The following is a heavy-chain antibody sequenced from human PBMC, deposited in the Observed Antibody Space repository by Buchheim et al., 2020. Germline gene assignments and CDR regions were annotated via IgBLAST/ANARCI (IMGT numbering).Heavy chain of an antibody. V-gene: IGHV3-21*01. CDR3: ARLLRLGIFGYYYYYMDV. D-gene: IGHD7-27*01. CDR2: ISSSSSYI. Sequence: EVQLVESGGGLVKPGGSLRLSCAASGFTFSSYSMNWVRQAPGKGLEWVSSISSSSSYIYYADSVKGRFTIPRDNAKNSLYLQMNSLRAEDTAVYYCARLLRLGIFGYYYYYMDVWGKGTT. CDR1: GFTFSSYS. J-gene: IGHJ6*03.